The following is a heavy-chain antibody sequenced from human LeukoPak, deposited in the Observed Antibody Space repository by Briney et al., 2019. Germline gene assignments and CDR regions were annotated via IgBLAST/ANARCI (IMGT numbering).Heavy chain of an antibody. D-gene: IGHD2-21*01. Sequence: GGSLRLSCAASGFTFSSYWMRWVRQAPGQGLEWVANVKQDGSEKYYVDSVKGRFTISRDNAKNSLYLQMNSLRAEDTAVYYCARLAYCGGDCFSGLNPFDYWGQGALVTVSS. CDR3: ARLAYCGGDCFSGLNPFDY. CDR1: GFTFSSYW. J-gene: IGHJ4*02. V-gene: IGHV3-7*01. CDR2: VKQDGSEK.